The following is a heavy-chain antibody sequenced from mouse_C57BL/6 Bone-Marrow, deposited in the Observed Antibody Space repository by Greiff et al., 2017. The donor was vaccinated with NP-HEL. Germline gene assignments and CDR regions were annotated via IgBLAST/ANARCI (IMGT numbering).Heavy chain of an antibody. CDR1: GYTFTSYG. J-gene: IGHJ2*01. V-gene: IGHV1-81*01. D-gene: IGHD2-3*01. CDR3: ARDGYYSSFDY. Sequence: LVESGAELARPGASVKLSCKASGYTFTSYGISWVKQRTGQGLEWIGEIYPRSGNTYYNEKFKGKATLTADKSSSTAYMELRSLTSEDSAVYFCARDGYYSSFDYWGQGTTLTVSS. CDR2: IYPRSGNT.